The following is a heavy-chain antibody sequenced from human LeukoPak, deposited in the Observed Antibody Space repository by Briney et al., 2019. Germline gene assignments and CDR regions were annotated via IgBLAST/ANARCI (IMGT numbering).Heavy chain of an antibody. CDR3: ARDRQIAY. Sequence: HPGGSLRLSCAASGFTFSNYWLTWVRQAPGQGLEWVANIKQDGSEKHYVDSVEGRFTISRDNAKNSLYLQMNSLRAEDTAVYYCARDRQIAYWGQGTLVTVSS. CDR1: GFTFSNYW. J-gene: IGHJ4*02. CDR2: IKQDGSEK. V-gene: IGHV3-7*01.